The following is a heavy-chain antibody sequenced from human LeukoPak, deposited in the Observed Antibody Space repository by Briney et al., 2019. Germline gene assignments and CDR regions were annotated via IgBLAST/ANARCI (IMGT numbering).Heavy chain of an antibody. J-gene: IGHJ4*02. D-gene: IGHD3-10*01. Sequence: PSETLSLTCTVSGGSISSGSYWGWIRQPPGKGLEWSGSGYHTGSTFYNPSLKSRVSISVDTSKNQFSLKLSSVTAADTAVYYCARESTSGLPAVGFDFWGQGTLVTVSS. CDR1: GGSISSGSY. CDR2: GYHTGST. CDR3: ARESTSGLPAVGFDF. V-gene: IGHV4-38-2*02.